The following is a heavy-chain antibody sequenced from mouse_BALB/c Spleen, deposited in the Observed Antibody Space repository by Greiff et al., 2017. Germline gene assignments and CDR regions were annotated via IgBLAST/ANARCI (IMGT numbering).Heavy chain of an antibody. J-gene: IGHJ2*01. Sequence: EVHLVESGAELVKPGASVKLSCTASGFNIKDTYMHWVKQRPEQGLEWIGRIDPANGNTKYDPKFQGKATITADTSSNTAYLQLSSLTSEDTAVYYCARCHYYGSRTLHFDYWGQGTTLTVSS. CDR2: IDPANGNT. V-gene: IGHV14-3*02. D-gene: IGHD1-1*01. CDR1: GFNIKDTY. CDR3: ARCHYYGSRTLHFDY.